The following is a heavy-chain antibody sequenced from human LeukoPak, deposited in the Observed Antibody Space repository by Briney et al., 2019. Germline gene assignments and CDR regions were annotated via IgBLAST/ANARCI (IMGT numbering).Heavy chain of an antibody. CDR3: ARDRGGVWWERLIDY. CDR1: GYTFISYA. V-gene: IGHV7-4-1*02. D-gene: IGHD1-26*01. CDR2: INTNTGNP. Sequence: ASVKVSCKASGYTFISYAMNWVRQAPGQGLEWMGWINTNTGNPTYAQGFTGRFVFSLDTSVSTAYLQISSLKAEDSAVYYCARDRGGVWWERLIDYWGQGTLVTVSS. J-gene: IGHJ4*02.